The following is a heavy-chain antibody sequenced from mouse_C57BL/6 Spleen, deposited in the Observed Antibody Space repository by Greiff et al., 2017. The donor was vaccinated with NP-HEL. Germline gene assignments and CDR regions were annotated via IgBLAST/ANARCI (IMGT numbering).Heavy chain of an antibody. Sequence: EVQLQQSGPELVKPGASVKIPCKASGYTFTDYNMDWVKQSHGKSLEWIGDINPNNGGTIYNQKFKGKATLTVDKSSSTAYMELRSLTSEDTAVYYCARTPITTVVATTSWYFDVWGTGTTVTVSS. CDR1: GYTFTDYN. CDR2: INPNNGGT. CDR3: ARTPITTVVATTSWYFDV. V-gene: IGHV1-18*01. J-gene: IGHJ1*03. D-gene: IGHD1-1*01.